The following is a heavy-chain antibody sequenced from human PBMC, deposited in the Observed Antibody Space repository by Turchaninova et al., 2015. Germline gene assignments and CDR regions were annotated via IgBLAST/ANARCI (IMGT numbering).Heavy chain of an antibody. V-gene: IGHV4-59*01. CDR1: VGSISSYF. D-gene: IGHD6-6*01. CDR2: IYYSGST. J-gene: IGHJ4*02. CDR3: ARGTHHSSSSGFDY. Sequence: QVQLQESCPGLVKPSETLSHTSTCSVGSISSYFWGCIRQPPGKGLEWIGYIYYSGSTNYNPSLKSRVTISVDTSKNQFSLKLSSVTAADTAVYYCARGTHHSSSSGFDYWGQGTLVTVSS.